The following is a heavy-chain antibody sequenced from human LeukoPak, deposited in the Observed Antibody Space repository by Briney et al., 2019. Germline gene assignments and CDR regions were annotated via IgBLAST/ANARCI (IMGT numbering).Heavy chain of an antibody. CDR2: MKGTGET. V-gene: IGHV3-23*01. CDR1: GLSFSSFA. D-gene: IGHD3-16*01. CDR3: ARASWVSSADAVW. Sequence: QPGGSLTLSCAASGLSFSSFAMSWVRQAPARGLEWLSSMKGTGETFYADSVRGRFTLSRDDSRNTVYLQLNNLRVEDTAVYYCARASWVSSADAVWWGQETVVTVSS. J-gene: IGHJ4*02.